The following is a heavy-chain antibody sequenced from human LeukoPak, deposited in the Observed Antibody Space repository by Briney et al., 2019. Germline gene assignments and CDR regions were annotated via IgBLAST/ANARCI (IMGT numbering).Heavy chain of an antibody. CDR1: GGSISSSSYY. D-gene: IGHD3-3*01. Sequence: SETLSLTCTVSGGSISSSSYYWGWIRQPPGKGLEWIGSIYYSGSTYYNLSLKSRVTISVDTSKNQFSLKLSSVTAADTAVYYCARVVAHYDFWSGYYPLGWFDPWGQGTLVTVSS. V-gene: IGHV4-39*01. J-gene: IGHJ5*02. CDR2: IYYSGST. CDR3: ARVVAHYDFWSGYYPLGWFDP.